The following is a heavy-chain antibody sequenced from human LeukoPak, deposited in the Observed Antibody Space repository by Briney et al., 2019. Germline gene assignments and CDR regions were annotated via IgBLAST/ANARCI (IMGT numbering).Heavy chain of an antibody. V-gene: IGHV3-48*02. CDR1: GFTFSSYS. CDR2: ISSSSTI. D-gene: IGHD3-22*01. J-gene: IGHJ4*02. Sequence: GGSLRLSCAASGFTFSSYSMNWVRQAPGKGLEWVSYISSSSTIYYADSVKGRFTISRDNAKNSLYLQMNSLRDEDTAVYYCARDFAGDSSGYYSSYFDYWGQGTLVTVSS. CDR3: ARDFAGDSSGYYSSYFDY.